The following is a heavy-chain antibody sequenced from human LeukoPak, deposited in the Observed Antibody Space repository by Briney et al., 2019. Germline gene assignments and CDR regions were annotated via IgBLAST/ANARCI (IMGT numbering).Heavy chain of an antibody. CDR1: GVTFSIYW. J-gene: IGHJ4*02. CDR2: IKEDGSEK. CDR3: ARDWPTPRARIDY. D-gene: IGHD2-15*01. Sequence: GGSLRLSCAASGVTFSIYWMTWVRQAPGKGLEWVANIKEDGSEKYYVDSVKGRYTISRDNAKKSLYLQMNSLRAEDTAVYYCARDWPTPRARIDYWGQGTLVTVSS. V-gene: IGHV3-7*01.